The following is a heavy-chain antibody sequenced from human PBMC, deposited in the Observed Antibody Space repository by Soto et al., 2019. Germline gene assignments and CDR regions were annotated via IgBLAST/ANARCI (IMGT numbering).Heavy chain of an antibody. CDR1: GFTVSSNY. J-gene: IGHJ5*02. CDR2: IYSGGST. Sequence: EVPLVESGGGLVQPGGSLRLSCAASGFTVSSNYMSWVRQAPGKGLEWVSVIYSGGSTYYADAVRGGFTISRDNSKNTLYLQMNSLRAEDTAVYYCAREMVATPNHWGQGTLVTVSS. CDR3: AREMVATPNH. V-gene: IGHV3-66*01. D-gene: IGHD5-12*01.